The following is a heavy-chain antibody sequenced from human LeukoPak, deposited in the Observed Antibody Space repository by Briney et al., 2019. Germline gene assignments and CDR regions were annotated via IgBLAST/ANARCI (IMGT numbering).Heavy chain of an antibody. CDR3: ARVWLRWAVNGDYRDPNFDY. CDR2: INPSGGGT. CDR1: GYTFTSYY. Sequence: ASVKVSCKASGYTFTSYYMHWVRQAPGQGLEWMGIINPSGGGTSYAQKFQGRVTMTRDMSTSTVYMELSSLRSEDTAVYYCARVWLRWAVNGDYRDPNFDYWGQGTLVTVSS. V-gene: IGHV1-46*01. J-gene: IGHJ4*02. D-gene: IGHD5-12*01.